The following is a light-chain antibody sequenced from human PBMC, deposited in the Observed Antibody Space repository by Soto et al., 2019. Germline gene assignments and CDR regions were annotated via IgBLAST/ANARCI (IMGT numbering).Light chain of an antibody. CDR2: EVS. CDR1: SSDVGSYSL. V-gene: IGLV2-23*02. J-gene: IGLJ2*01. CDR3: CSYAESSTLV. Sequence: QSVLTQPASVSGSPGQSITISCTGTSSDVGSYSLVSWYQQHPGKAPKLMIYEVSNRPSGVSNRFSGSKSGNTASLTISGLQAEDEADYYCCSYAESSTLVFGGGTKVTVL.